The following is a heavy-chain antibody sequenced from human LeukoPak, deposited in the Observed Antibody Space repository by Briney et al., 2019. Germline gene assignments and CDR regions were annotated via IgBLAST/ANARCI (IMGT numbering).Heavy chain of an antibody. CDR3: SKDVGMTTVTTFDY. CDR2: IWYDGSNK. V-gene: IGHV3-33*06. CDR1: GFTFSSYG. Sequence: GGSLRLSCAASGFTFSSYGMHWVRQAPAKGLEWVAVIWYDGSNKYYADSVKGRFTISRDNSKNTLYLQMNSLRAEDTAVYYCSKDVGMTTVTTFDYWGQGTLVTVSS. D-gene: IGHD4-17*01. J-gene: IGHJ4*02.